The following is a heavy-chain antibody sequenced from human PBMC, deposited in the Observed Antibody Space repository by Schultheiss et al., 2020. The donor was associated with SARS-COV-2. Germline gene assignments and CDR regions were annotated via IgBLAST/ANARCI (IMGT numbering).Heavy chain of an antibody. CDR2: INHSGST. Sequence: SETLSLTCAVYGGSFSGYYWSWIRQPPGKGLEWIGEINHSGSTNYNPSLKSRVTISVDTSKNQFSLKLSSVTAADTAVYYCARGPPYYYYYGMDVWGQGTTVTSP. J-gene: IGHJ6*02. V-gene: IGHV4-34*01. CDR1: GGSFSGYY. CDR3: ARGPPYYYYYGMDV.